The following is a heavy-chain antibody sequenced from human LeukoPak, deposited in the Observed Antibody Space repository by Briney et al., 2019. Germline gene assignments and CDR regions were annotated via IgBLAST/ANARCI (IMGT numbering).Heavy chain of an antibody. CDR1: AFTFSSYG. Sequence: GGSLRLYCAASAFTFSSYGMSWVRQAPGKGLEWVSDISGSGGSTYYADSVKGRFTISRDNSKNTLYLQMKSLRAEDTAVYYCANEARVDTAMVIDYWGQGTLVTVSS. V-gene: IGHV3-23*01. J-gene: IGHJ4*02. CDR3: ANEARVDTAMVIDY. CDR2: ISGSGGST. D-gene: IGHD5-18*01.